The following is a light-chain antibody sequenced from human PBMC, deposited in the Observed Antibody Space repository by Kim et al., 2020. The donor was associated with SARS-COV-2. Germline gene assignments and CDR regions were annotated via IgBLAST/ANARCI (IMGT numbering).Light chain of an antibody. J-gene: IGKJ5*01. CDR1: QSLLHSNGYNY. V-gene: IGKV2-28*01. CDR2: LGS. Sequence: PASSSCRSSQSLLHSNGYNYLDWYLQKPGQSPQLLIYLGSNRASGVPDRFSGSGSGTDFTLKINRVEAEDVGVYYCMQALQTPITFGQGTRLEIK. CDR3: MQALQTPIT.